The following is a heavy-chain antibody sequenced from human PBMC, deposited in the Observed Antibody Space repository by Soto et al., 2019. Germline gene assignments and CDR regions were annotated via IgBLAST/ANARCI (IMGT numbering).Heavy chain of an antibody. D-gene: IGHD6-19*01. Sequence: GGSLSLSCTASGFPFSHYAMNWVRQGPGTRLEWVADISGSGDSARYADSVRGRFTISRDNSRDTLYLQMNSLRVDDTAVYYCGKEGRGSGWSVCNFWGQGALVTVSS. V-gene: IGHV3-23*01. J-gene: IGHJ4*02. CDR3: GKEGRGSGWSVCNF. CDR1: GFPFSHYA. CDR2: ISGSGDSA.